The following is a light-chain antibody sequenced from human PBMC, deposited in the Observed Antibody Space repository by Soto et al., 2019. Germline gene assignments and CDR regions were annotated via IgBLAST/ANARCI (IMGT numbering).Light chain of an antibody. CDR1: QSVSSSY. CDR3: QQYGSSPQT. V-gene: IGKV3-20*01. J-gene: IGKJ1*01. CDR2: GAS. Sequence: ESVLTQSPGTLSLSPGERATLSCRASQSVSSSYLAWYQQNPGQAPRLLIYGASSRATGIPDRFSGSGSGTDFTLPTSSLEPEDFAVYYCQQYGSSPQTFGQGTKVDIK.